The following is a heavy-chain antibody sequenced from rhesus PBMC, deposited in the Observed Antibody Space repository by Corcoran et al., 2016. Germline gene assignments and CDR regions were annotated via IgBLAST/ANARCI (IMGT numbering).Heavy chain of an antibody. J-gene: IGHJ4*01. Sequence: QVQLQESGPGRGKPAGTLSLTCAVSGYSISSGFYWNWIRAPPGKGREWFGYITDSGITSYTPPLKSRVTFSSDTSKNQFSLKRGSVTAADTAVYYCASRRIAAAGTPFDYWGLGVLVTVSS. CDR1: GYSISSGFY. CDR3: ASRRIAAAGTPFDY. D-gene: IGHD6-25*01. V-gene: IGHV4-122*02. CDR2: ITDSGIT.